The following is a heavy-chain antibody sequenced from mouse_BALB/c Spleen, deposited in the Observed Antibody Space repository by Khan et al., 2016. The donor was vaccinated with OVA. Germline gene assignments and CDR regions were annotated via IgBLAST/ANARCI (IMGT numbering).Heavy chain of an antibody. Sequence: VQLQESGPGLVAPSQSLSITCTVSGFSLTDYGVSWIRQPPGKGLEWLGVVWGGGSTYYNSALKSRLSISKDNSQSQVFLKMNSLQTDDTAMYYCAKGVWSYYNALDYWGQGTSVTVSS. CDR3: AKGVWSYYNALDY. J-gene: IGHJ4*01. CDR1: GFSLTDYG. CDR2: VWGGGST. V-gene: IGHV2-6-5*01.